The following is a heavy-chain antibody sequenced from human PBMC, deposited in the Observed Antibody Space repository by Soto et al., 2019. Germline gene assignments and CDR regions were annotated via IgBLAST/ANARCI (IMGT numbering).Heavy chain of an antibody. Sequence: XGSLRLSCAASGFTFSSYAMSWVRQAPGKGLEWVSAISGSGGSTYYADSVKGRFTISRDNSKNTLYLQMNSLRAEETAVYYCAKDRGSGWSRYWGQGTLVTVSS. CDR2: ISGSGGST. J-gene: IGHJ4*02. V-gene: IGHV3-23*01. CDR1: GFTFSSYA. D-gene: IGHD6-19*01. CDR3: AKDRGSGWSRY.